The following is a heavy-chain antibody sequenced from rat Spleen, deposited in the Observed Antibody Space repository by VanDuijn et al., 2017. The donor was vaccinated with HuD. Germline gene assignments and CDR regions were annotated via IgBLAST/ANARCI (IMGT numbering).Heavy chain of an antibody. D-gene: IGHD4-6*01. V-gene: IGHV2S12*01. CDR3: ARFGTDLDY. CDR2: ISSGGST. J-gene: IGHJ2*01. Sequence: QVQLKESGPGLVQPSQTLSLTCTVSGFSLTSNGVSWVRQPPGKGLEWIAAISSGGSTYYNSGLKSRRIISRDTSNSQVFLKMNRLHTEDTAMYVCARFGTDLDYGGQVVMVTVSS. CDR1: GFSLTSNG.